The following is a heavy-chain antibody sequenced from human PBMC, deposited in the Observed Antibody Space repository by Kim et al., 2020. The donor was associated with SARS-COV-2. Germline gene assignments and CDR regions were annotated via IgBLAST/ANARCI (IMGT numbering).Heavy chain of an antibody. J-gene: IGHJ4*02. CDR3: EASDY. CDR2: CDSGVRT. V-gene: IGHV3-23*01. Sequence: CDSGVRTHYADSVKCRFTISRDNSKSTLFLQMNSLRAEDTAVYYCEASDYWGQGSLVTVSS.